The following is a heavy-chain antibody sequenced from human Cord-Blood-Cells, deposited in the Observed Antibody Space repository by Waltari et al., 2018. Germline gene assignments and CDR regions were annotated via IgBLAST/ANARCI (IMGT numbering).Heavy chain of an antibody. V-gene: IGHV3-72*01. CDR2: TRNKANSYTT. J-gene: IGHJ4*02. D-gene: IGHD3-10*01. CDR3: AREGSTMVQGVIDY. CDR1: GFTFSDHY. Sequence: EVQLVESGGGLVQPGGSLRLSCAASGFTFSDHYMDWVRQAPGKGLEWVGRTRNKANSYTTEYAASVKGRFTISRDDSKNSLYLQMNSLKTEDTAVYYCAREGSTMVQGVIDYWGQGTLVTVSS.